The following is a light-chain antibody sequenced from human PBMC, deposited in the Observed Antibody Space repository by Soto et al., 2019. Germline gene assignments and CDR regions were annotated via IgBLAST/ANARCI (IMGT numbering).Light chain of an antibody. CDR3: QQRSYRPLT. CDR1: QSVSSY. J-gene: IGKJ4*01. CDR2: DAS. V-gene: IGKV3-11*01. Sequence: EIVLTQSPATLSLSPGERATLSCRASQSVSSYLAWYQHKPGQAPRLLIYDASHRATGIPARFSGSGSGTDFTLTIITLEPEDFAFYYCQQRSYRPLTFGGGTKVEIK.